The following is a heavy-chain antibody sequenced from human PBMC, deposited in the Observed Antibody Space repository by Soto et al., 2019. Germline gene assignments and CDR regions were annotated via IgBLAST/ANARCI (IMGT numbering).Heavy chain of an antibody. D-gene: IGHD6-25*01. CDR1: GFTFSSYG. CDR3: ARDVKRQGDYYYYYYMEV. CDR2: IWYDGSNK. V-gene: IGHV3-33*01. J-gene: IGHJ6*03. Sequence: WGSMILSCAASGFTFSSYGMHWVCQAPGKGLEWVAVIWYDGSNKYYADSVKGRFTISRDNSKNTLYLQMNSLRAEDTAVYYCARDVKRQGDYYYYYYMEVWGKGTTVTVTS.